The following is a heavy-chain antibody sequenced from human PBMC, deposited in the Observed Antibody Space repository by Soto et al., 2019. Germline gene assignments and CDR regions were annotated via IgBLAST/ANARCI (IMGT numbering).Heavy chain of an antibody. CDR1: GFIVSSNY. J-gene: IGHJ4*02. Sequence: EVQLVESGGGLVQPGGSRRLSCAASGFIVSSNYMSWVRQAPGKGLEWVAVLYSGGSTYYADSVKGRFTISRDNSKNTLYLQMNSLRAEDTAVYYCARALHEPERWERVFDYWGQGTLVTVSS. V-gene: IGHV3-53*01. CDR2: LYSGGST. CDR3: ARALHEPERWERVFDY. D-gene: IGHD1-1*01.